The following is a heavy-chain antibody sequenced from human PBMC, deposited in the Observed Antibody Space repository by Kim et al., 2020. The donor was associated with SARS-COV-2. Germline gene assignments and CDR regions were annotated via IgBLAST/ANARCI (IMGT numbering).Heavy chain of an antibody. CDR2: ISAYNGNT. J-gene: IGHJ5*02. Sequence: ASVKVSCKASGYTFTSYGISWVRQAPGQGLEWMGWISAYNGNTNYAQKLQGRVTMTTDTSTSTAYMELRSLRSDDTAVYYCARGAKGDYTQVNWFDPWGQGTLVTVSS. D-gene: IGHD4-17*01. CDR3: ARGAKGDYTQVNWFDP. V-gene: IGHV1-18*01. CDR1: GYTFTSYG.